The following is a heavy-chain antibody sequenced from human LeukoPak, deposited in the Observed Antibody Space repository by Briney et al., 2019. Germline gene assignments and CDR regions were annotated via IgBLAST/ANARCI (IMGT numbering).Heavy chain of an antibody. J-gene: IGHJ4*02. CDR3: ARDLIAVVVVAATGALEY. V-gene: IGHV1-18*01. CDR2: ISAYNGNT. D-gene: IGHD2-15*01. Sequence: ASVKVSCKASGYTFTSYGISWVRQAPGQGLEWMGWISAYNGNTNYAQKLQGRVTMTTDTSASTAYTELRSLRSDDTAVYYCARDLIAVVVVAATGALEYWGQGTLVTVSS. CDR1: GYTFTSYG.